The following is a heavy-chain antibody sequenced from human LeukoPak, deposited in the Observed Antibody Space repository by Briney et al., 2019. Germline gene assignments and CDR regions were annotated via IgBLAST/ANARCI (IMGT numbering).Heavy chain of an antibody. J-gene: IGHJ4*02. CDR2: VSGYNGNT. Sequence: ASVTVSCKASGSTCSSCGISWVRHAPGEGLEWVGRVSGYNGNTNYAQKLQGRVTMTTDTSTSTAYTELRSLRSDDPAVYYCARDLKRGYSSGRYAWGTGSSNDYWGQGTLVTVSS. CDR1: GSTCSSCG. CDR3: ARDLKRGYSSGRYAWGTGSSNDY. D-gene: IGHD6-19*01. V-gene: IGHV1-18*01.